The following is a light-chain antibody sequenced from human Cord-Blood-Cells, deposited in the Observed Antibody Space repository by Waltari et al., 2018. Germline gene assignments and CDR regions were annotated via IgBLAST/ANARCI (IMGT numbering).Light chain of an antibody. CDR1: QSISSW. J-gene: IGKJ2*01. V-gene: IGKV1-5*01. CDR2: DGS. Sequence: DIQMTQSPSTLSASVGDRVTIPCRASQSISSWLAWYQQKPGKAPKLLIYDGSSLESGVPSRFSGSGSGTEFTLTISSLQPDDFATYYCQQYNSYSPYTFGQGTKLEIK. CDR3: QQYNSYSPYT.